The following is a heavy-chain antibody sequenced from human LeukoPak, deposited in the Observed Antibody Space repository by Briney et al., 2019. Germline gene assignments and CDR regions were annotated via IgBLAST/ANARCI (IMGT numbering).Heavy chain of an antibody. CDR1: EFTFSSYA. CDR3: ARDQIAVTGPFDH. D-gene: IGHD6-19*01. Sequence: GGSLRLSCAASEFTFSSYAMSWVRQAPGKGLEWVSAISGSGGSTYYADSVKGRFTISRDNSKKTVFLQMSSLTNTDAAVYFCARDQIAVTGPFDHWGPGTQVTISS. CDR2: ISGSGGST. V-gene: IGHV3-23*01. J-gene: IGHJ4*02.